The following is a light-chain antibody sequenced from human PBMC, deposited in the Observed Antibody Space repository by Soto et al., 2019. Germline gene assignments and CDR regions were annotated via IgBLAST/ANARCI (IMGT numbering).Light chain of an antibody. CDR3: TSYAGSNNFVV. CDR2: DVS. Sequence: QSVLTHPPSASGSPGQSVTISCKGTSSDVGGYNYVSWYQQHPGKAPKLMIYDVSKRPSGVPDRFSGSKSGNTASLTVSGLQAEDEADYYCTSYAGSNNFVVFGGGTKLTVL. V-gene: IGLV2-8*01. J-gene: IGLJ2*01. CDR1: SSDVGGYNY.